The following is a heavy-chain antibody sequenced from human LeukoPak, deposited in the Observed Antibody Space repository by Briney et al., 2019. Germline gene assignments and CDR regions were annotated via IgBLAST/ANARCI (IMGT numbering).Heavy chain of an antibody. CDR3: ARGPPYGSRSDYFDY. CDR2: IKKDVGEK. V-gene: IGHV3-7*01. J-gene: IGHJ4*02. D-gene: IGHD3-10*01. Sequence: GGSLRLSCAASGFTVSSNYMNWIRQAPGKGLEWVASIKKDVGEKFYVDSVKGRFTISRDNAKNSLYLHMNSLRVEDTAVYYCARGPPYGSRSDYFDYWGQGTLVTVSS. CDR1: GFTVSSNY.